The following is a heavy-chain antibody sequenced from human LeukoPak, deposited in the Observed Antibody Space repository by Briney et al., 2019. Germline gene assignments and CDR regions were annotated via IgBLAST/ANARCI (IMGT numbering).Heavy chain of an antibody. D-gene: IGHD2-15*01. CDR3: AKEVVSRTFSFDY. V-gene: IGHV3-23*01. CDR2: VSGSGDT. J-gene: IGHJ4*02. CDR1: GFTFNNCA. Sequence: GGSLRLSCAASGFTFNNCAMSWVRQAPGKGLEWVSAVSGSGDTFYPNSVKGRFIISRDNSENTLYLQMNSLRAEDTAVYYCAKEVVSRTFSFDYWGRGILVTVSS.